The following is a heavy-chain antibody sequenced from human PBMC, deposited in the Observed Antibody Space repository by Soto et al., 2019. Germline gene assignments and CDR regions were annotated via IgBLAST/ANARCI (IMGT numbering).Heavy chain of an antibody. J-gene: IGHJ4*02. Sequence: QVQLQESGPGLVKPAETLSLICTVSGDSNSSYYWSWIRQSPGKGLEWIGYISYSGSTTYNPSLTSRLTVSLPTSHHQFSLTLDSVTAADTAVYYCARARNLLTGYYKGGFYYFDFWGQGTLVTVSS. CDR3: ARARNLLTGYYKGGFYYFDF. D-gene: IGHD3-9*01. CDR2: ISYSGST. CDR1: GDSNSSYY. V-gene: IGHV4-59*01.